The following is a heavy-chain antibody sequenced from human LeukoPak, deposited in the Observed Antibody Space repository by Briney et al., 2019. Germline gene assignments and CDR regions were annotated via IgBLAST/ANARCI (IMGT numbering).Heavy chain of an antibody. V-gene: IGHV4-39*07. J-gene: IGHJ4*02. Sequence: SETLSLTCIVSGGAISSGSYYWGWIRQPPGKGLEWIGSMYYTGSTYNSPSLKSRVTISVDTSKNQFSLKLTSVTAADTAVYYCAREGVPAAGAFDNWGQGTLVTVSA. CDR1: GGAISSGSYY. D-gene: IGHD6-13*01. CDR3: AREGVPAAGAFDN. CDR2: MYYTGST.